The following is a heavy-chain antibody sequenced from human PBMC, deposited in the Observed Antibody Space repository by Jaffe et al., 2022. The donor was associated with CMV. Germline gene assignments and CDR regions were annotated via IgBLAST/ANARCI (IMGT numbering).Heavy chain of an antibody. J-gene: IGHJ6*02. CDR2: ISYDGSNK. CDR3: AKDTIADLNPSPYYYGMDV. CDR1: GFTFSSYG. V-gene: IGHV3-30*18. D-gene: IGHD6-13*01. Sequence: QVQLVESGGGVVQPGRSLRLSCAASGFTFSSYGMHWVRQAPGKGLEWVAVISYDGSNKYYADSVKGRFTISRDNSKNTLYLQMNSLRAEDTAVYYCAKDTIADLNPSPYYYGMDVWGQGTTVTVSS.